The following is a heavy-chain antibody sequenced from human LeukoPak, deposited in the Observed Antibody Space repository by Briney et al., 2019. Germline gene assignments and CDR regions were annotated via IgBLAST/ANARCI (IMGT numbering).Heavy chain of an antibody. D-gene: IGHD3-10*01. CDR1: GFTFDDYA. J-gene: IGHJ3*02. Sequence: PGGSLRLSCAASGFTFDDYAMHWVRQGPGKGLEWVSGISWNSGSIGYADPVKGRFTISRDNAKNSLYLQMNSLRAEDTALYYCAKDFRSGSSIAFDIWGQGTMVTVSP. CDR2: ISWNSGSI. CDR3: AKDFRSGSSIAFDI. V-gene: IGHV3-9*01.